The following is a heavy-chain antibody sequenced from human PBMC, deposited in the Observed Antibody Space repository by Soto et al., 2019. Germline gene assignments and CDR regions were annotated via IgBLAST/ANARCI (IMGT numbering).Heavy chain of an antibody. CDR2: IYHSGST. Sequence: PSETLSLTCAVTGGSISSSNWWSWVRQPPGKGLEWIGEIYHSGSTNYNPSLKSRVTISVDKSKNQFSLKLSSVTAADTAVYYCATMGYCSSKSCYPRGWFDPWGQGPLVTVYS. CDR1: GGSISSSNW. J-gene: IGHJ5*02. V-gene: IGHV4-4*02. CDR3: ATMGYCSSKSCYPRGWFDP. D-gene: IGHD2-2*01.